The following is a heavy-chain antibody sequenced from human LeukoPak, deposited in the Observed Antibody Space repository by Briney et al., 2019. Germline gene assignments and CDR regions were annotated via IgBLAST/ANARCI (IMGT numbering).Heavy chain of an antibody. CDR3: ASWPRTGGRDSSSFIDY. CDR2: IIPILGIA. CDR1: GGTFSSYA. J-gene: IGHJ4*02. V-gene: IGHV1-69*04. Sequence: SVKVSCKASGGTFSSYAISWVRQAPGQGLEWMGRIIPILGIANYAQKFQGRVTITADKSPSTAYMELSSLRSEDTAVYYCASWPRTGGRDSSSFIDYWGQGTLVTVSS. D-gene: IGHD6-6*01.